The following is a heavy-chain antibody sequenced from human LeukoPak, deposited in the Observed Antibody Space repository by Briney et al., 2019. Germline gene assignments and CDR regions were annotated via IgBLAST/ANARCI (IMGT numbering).Heavy chain of an antibody. V-gene: IGHV3-21*01. CDR2: ISSSSSYI. J-gene: IGHJ4*02. Sequence: PGGSLRLSCAASGFTSSDHYMDWVRQAPGKGLEWVSSISSSSSYIYYADSVKGRFTISRDNAKNSLYLQMNSLRAEDTAVYYCAREDGSAIFTYFDYWGQGTLVTVSS. CDR1: GFTSSDHY. D-gene: IGHD3-3*01. CDR3: AREDGSAIFTYFDY.